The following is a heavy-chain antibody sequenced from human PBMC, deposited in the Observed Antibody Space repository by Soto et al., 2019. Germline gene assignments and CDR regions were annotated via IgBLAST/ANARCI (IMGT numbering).Heavy chain of an antibody. CDR3: ARDRGLWDYDSSGTPQGWFDP. Sequence: SVKVSCKASGGAFSSYAISWVRQAPGQGLEWMGGIIPIFGTANYAQKFQGRVTITADKSTSTAYMELSSLRSEDTAVYYCARDRGLWDYDSSGTPQGWFDPWGQGTLVTVSS. D-gene: IGHD3-22*01. CDR1: GGAFSSYA. V-gene: IGHV1-69*06. J-gene: IGHJ5*02. CDR2: IIPIFGTA.